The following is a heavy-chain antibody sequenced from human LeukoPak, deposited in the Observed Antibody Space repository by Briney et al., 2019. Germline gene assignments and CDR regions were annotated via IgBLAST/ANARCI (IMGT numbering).Heavy chain of an antibody. Sequence: SGTLSLTCAVSGGSISSSNWWSWVRQPPGKGLEWIGEIYHSGSTNYNPSLKSRVTISVDKSKSQFSLKLSSVTAADTAVYYCATRVEMATAYFDYWGQGTLVTVSS. D-gene: IGHD5-24*01. V-gene: IGHV4-4*02. J-gene: IGHJ4*02. CDR2: IYHSGST. CDR3: ATRVEMATAYFDY. CDR1: GGSISSSNW.